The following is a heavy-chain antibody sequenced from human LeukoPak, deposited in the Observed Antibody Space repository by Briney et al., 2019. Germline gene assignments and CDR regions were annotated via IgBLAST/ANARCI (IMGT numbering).Heavy chain of an antibody. V-gene: IGHV4-34*01. CDR1: GGSFSGHY. Sequence: PSETLSLTCAVYGGSFSGHYRSWIRQPPGKGLEWIGDINHSGSTNYNPSLKSRVTISLDTSKNQFSLKLSSVTAADTAVYYCARGWGATMGYYFDYWGQGTLVTVSS. CDR2: INHSGST. D-gene: IGHD5-24*01. J-gene: IGHJ4*02. CDR3: ARGWGATMGYYFDY.